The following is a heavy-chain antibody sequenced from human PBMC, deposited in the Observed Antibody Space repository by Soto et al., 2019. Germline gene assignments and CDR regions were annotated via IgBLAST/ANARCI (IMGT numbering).Heavy chain of an antibody. J-gene: IGHJ6*02. Sequence: ASVKVSCKASGYTFTCYGISWVRQARGHGIVWMVWFSAYNGNTKYAQKIQDRVTMTTETSTSTDYMELRSLRSDDTAVYYCARDPHIVVVTAIPAGYYYGMDVWGQGTTVTVSS. CDR1: GYTFTCYG. D-gene: IGHD2-21*02. CDR2: FSAYNGNT. V-gene: IGHV1-18*01. CDR3: ARDPHIVVVTAIPAGYYYGMDV.